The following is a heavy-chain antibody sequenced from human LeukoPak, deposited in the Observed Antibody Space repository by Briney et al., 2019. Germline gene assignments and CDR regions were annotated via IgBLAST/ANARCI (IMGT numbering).Heavy chain of an antibody. J-gene: IGHJ3*02. CDR1: GFTFSSYG. CDR3: ARASRTGGAAGPLDAFDI. Sequence: PGRSLRLSCAASGFTFSSYGMRWVRQAPGRGLEWVAVIWYDGSNKYYADSVKGRFTISRDNSKNTLYLQMNSLRAEDTAVYYCARASRTGGAAGPLDAFDIWGQGTMVTVSS. CDR2: IWYDGSNK. D-gene: IGHD6-13*01. V-gene: IGHV3-33*01.